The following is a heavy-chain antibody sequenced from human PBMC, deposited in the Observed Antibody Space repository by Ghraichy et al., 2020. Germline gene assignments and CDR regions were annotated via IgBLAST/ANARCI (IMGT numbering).Heavy chain of an antibody. V-gene: IGHV3-23*01. J-gene: IGHJ6*02. Sequence: GGSLRLSCAASGFTFSIYAMSWVRQAPGKGLEWVSAISCGGGSTYYTDSVKGRFTISRDSSKNTLYLQMNSLRAEDTAVYYCAKAVAGTTHSYYGMDVWGQGNTVNV. CDR2: ISCGGGST. CDR1: GFTFSIYA. CDR3: AKAVAGTTHSYYGMDV. D-gene: IGHD6-19*01.